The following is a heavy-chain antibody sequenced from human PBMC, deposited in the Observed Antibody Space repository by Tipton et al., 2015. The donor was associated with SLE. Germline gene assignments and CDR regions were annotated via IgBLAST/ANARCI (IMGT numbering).Heavy chain of an antibody. CDR3: GSAREDGYNWYVYFDN. V-gene: IGHV3-66*02. CDR2: IHSGGST. CDR1: GFSVSTKY. J-gene: IGHJ4*02. Sequence: SLRLSCAASGFSVSTKYMFWIRQAPGKGLEWVSVIHSGGSTYYGDSVKGRFTISRDNSKDTLYLEMNSLRDEDTAVYYCGSAREDGYNWYVYFDNWGQGELATPSA. D-gene: IGHD5-24*01.